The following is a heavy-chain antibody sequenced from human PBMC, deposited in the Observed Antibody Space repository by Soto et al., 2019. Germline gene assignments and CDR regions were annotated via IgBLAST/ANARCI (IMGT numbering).Heavy chain of an antibody. J-gene: IGHJ1*01. D-gene: IGHD3-16*01. CDR3: ARGGTTGGLDV. CDR1: GFTFRSYV. V-gene: IGHV3-30*19. CDR2: TSYDGSDK. Sequence: QVQLVESGGGVVQPGTSLRVSCVGSGFTFRSYVIHWARQAPGKGLEWVALTSYDGSDKYYGDSVRGRFTISRDNSRNTVDLQMDSMRLEDTALYYCARGGTTGGLDVWGQGTLVSVSS.